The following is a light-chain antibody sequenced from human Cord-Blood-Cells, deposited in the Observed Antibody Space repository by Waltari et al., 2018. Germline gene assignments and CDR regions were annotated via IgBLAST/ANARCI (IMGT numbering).Light chain of an antibody. CDR1: SSNVGIYNL. Sequence: QSALTQPPSVSGSPGQPITISCTGTSSNVGIYNLVSWYQQRPGKAPKLMIYEGSKRPSGVSKRFAGSKSGNTASLTISGLQAEDEADYYCCSYAGSSTYVVFGGGTKLTVL. V-gene: IGLV2-23*01. CDR2: EGS. J-gene: IGLJ2*01. CDR3: CSYAGSSTYVV.